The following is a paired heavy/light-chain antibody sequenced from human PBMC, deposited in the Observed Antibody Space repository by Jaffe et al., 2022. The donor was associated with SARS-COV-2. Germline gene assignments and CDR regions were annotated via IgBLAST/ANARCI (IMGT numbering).Light chain of an antibody. CDR1: QGISSW. Sequence: DIQMTQSPSSLSASVGDRVTITCRASQGISSWLAWYQQKPEKAPKSLIYAASSLQSGVPSRFSGSGSGTDFTLTISSLQPEDFATYYCQQYDSFPFTFGQGTRLEIK. V-gene: IGKV1D-16*01. CDR2: AAS. CDR3: QQYDSFPFT. J-gene: IGKJ5*01.
Heavy chain of an antibody. CDR3: AMLVKQFCAGTSCVDY. CDR1: GYTFTGYY. J-gene: IGHJ4*02. CDR2: INPNTGGT. Sequence: QVQLVQSGAEVKKPGASVKVSCKASGYTFTGYYMDWVRQAPGQGLEWMGRINPNTGGTNYAQKFQSRVTMTRDTSISTAYMELSRLRADDAAVYYCAMLVKQFCAGTSCVDYWGQGTLVTVSS. D-gene: IGHD2-2*01. V-gene: IGHV1-2*06.